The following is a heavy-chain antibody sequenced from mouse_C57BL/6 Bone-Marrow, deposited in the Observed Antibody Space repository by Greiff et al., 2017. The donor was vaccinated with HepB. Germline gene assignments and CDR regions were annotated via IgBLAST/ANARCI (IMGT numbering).Heavy chain of an antibody. D-gene: IGHD2-2*01. CDR2: INPNNGGT. J-gene: IGHJ1*03. CDR1: GYTFTDYY. CDR3: ARRGLWLRPYWYFDV. V-gene: IGHV1-26*01. Sequence: EVQLQQSGPELVKPGASVKISCKASGYTFTDYYMNWVKQSHGKSLEWIGDINPNNGGTSYNQKFKGKATLTVDKSSSTAYMELRSLTSEDSAVYYCARRGLWLRPYWYFDVWGTGTTVTVSS.